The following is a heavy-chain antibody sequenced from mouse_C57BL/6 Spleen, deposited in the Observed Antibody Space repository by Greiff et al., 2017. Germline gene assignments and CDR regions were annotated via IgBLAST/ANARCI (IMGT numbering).Heavy chain of an antibody. Sequence: QVQLQQPGAELVKPGASVKLSCKASGYTFTSYWMQWVKQRPGQGLEWIGEIDPSDSYTNYNQKFKGKATLTVDTSSSTAYMQLSSLTSEDSAVYYCARWWPYGNYPYYAMDYWGQGTSVTVSS. CDR2: IDPSDSYT. D-gene: IGHD2-1*01. CDR3: ARWWPYGNYPYYAMDY. V-gene: IGHV1-50*01. J-gene: IGHJ4*01. CDR1: GYTFTSYW.